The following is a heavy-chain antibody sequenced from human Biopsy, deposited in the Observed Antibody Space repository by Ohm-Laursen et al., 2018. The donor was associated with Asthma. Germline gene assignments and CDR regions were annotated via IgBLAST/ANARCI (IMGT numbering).Heavy chain of an antibody. V-gene: IGHV1-24*01. CDR2: HDHEEGGT. CDR3: ASDFPKDYVRYNFQF. D-gene: IGHD4-17*01. CDR1: GYSLTDLS. Sequence: SVKVSCKIAGYSLTDLSMHWVRQAPGQGLEWMGGHDHEEGGTVNARRFQGRVTMTEDTSTDTAYMELSSLSSDDTAVYYCASDFPKDYVRYNFQFWGQGTLVTVSS. J-gene: IGHJ4*02.